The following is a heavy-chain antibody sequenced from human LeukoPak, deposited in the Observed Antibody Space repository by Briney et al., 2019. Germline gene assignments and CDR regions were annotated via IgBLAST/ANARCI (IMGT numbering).Heavy chain of an antibody. J-gene: IGHJ4*02. V-gene: IGHV3-23*01. CDR3: AKDRSCTNDICHGDFDY. D-gene: IGHD2-8*01. Sequence: SGGSLRLSRAASGFTFSSYAVSWVRQAPGKGLEWVSSISGSGGSTYSADSVKGRFTISRDNSKNTLYLQMNSLRAEDTALYYCAKDRSCTNDICHGDFDYWGQGTLVTVPS. CDR1: GFTFSSYA. CDR2: ISGSGGST.